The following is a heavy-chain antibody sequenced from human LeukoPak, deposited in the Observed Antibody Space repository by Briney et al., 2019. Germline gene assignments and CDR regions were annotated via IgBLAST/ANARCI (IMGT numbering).Heavy chain of an antibody. D-gene: IGHD1-26*01. CDR2: IIPIFGTA. CDR1: GGTFSSYA. CDR3: ARAKVGATKVGQLSFDI. J-gene: IGHJ3*02. V-gene: IGHV1-69*01. Sequence: AASVKVSCKASGGTFSSYAISWVRQAPGQGLEWMGGIIPIFGTANYAQKFQGRVTITADESTSTAYMELSSLRSEDTAVYYCARAKVGATKVGQLSFDIWGQGTMVTVSS.